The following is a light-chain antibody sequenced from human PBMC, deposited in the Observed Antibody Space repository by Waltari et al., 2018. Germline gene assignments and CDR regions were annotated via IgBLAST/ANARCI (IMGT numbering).Light chain of an antibody. CDR2: DAS. Sequence: SPATLSLSPGQGATLSCRASQSVNTKLAWYQQKPGQAPRLLIYDASNRATGIPGRFSGRGSGTDFTLTISSLEPEDFAVYYCQQRSNWPPMYTFGQGTKLEIK. V-gene: IGKV3-11*01. CDR1: QSVNTK. CDR3: QQRSNWPPMYT. J-gene: IGKJ2*01.